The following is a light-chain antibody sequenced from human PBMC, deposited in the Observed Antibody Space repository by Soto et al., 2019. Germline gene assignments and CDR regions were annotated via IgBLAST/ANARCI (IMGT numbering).Light chain of an antibody. CDR2: SNN. CDR3: QSYDSSLSGYV. J-gene: IGLJ1*01. V-gene: IGLV1-44*01. CDR1: SSNIGSNT. Sequence: QSVLTQPPSASGTPGQRVTISFSGSSSNIGSNTVNWYQQLPGTAPKLLIYSNNQRPSGVPDRFSGSKSGTSASLAITGLQAEDEADYYCQSYDSSLSGYVFGTGTRSPS.